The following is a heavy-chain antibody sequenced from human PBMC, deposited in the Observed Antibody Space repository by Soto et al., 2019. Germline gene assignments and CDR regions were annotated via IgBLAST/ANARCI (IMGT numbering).Heavy chain of an antibody. V-gene: IGHV4-39*01. J-gene: IGHJ5*02. CDR2: SFYSGST. Sequence: SETLSLTCAVFAGSISSSSYYWGWIRQPPGKGLEWIGSSFYSGSTYYNPSLKGRVTISVDTSKNQLSLKLSSVTAADTAVYYCARQKSPYCSGGSCQQYNWFDPWGQGTLVTVSS. D-gene: IGHD2-15*01. CDR1: AGSISSSSYY. CDR3: ARQKSPYCSGGSCQQYNWFDP.